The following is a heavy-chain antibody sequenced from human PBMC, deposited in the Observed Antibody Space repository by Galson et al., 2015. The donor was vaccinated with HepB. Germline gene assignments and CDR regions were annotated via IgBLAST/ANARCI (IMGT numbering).Heavy chain of an antibody. Sequence: SLRLSCAASGFTFSSYAMHWVRQAPGKGLEWVAVISYDGSNKYYADSVKGRFTISRDNSKNTLYLQMNSLRAEDTAVYYCARDPSAYGDYGLRYFDLWGRGTLVTVSS. CDR2: ISYDGSNK. CDR3: ARDPSAYGDYGLRYFDL. D-gene: IGHD4-17*01. CDR1: GFTFSSYA. V-gene: IGHV3-30-3*01. J-gene: IGHJ2*01.